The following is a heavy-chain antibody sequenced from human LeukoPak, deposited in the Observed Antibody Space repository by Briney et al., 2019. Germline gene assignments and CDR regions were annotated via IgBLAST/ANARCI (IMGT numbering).Heavy chain of an antibody. D-gene: IGHD1-26*01. Sequence: SETLSLTCTVSGGSISSYYWSWIRQPPGKGLEWIGYIYYSGSTNYNPSLKSLVTISVDTSKNQFSLKLSSVTAADTAVYYCARTAIGGELIPAYYFDYWGQGTLVTVSS. CDR1: GGSISSYY. V-gene: IGHV4-59*01. CDR2: IYYSGST. CDR3: ARTAIGGELIPAYYFDY. J-gene: IGHJ4*02.